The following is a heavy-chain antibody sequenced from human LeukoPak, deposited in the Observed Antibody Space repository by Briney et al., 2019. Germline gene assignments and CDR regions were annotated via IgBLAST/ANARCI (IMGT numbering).Heavy chain of an antibody. D-gene: IGHD1-26*01. J-gene: IGHJ4*02. Sequence: ASVKVSCKASGYTFTSYYMHWVRQAPGQGLEWMGIVNPSGGSTSYAQKFQGRVTMTRYTSTSTVYMELSSLRSEDTAVYYCARVARVGATVVCYFDYWGQGTLVTVSS. V-gene: IGHV1-46*03. CDR2: VNPSGGST. CDR3: ARVARVGATVVCYFDY. CDR1: GYTFTSYY.